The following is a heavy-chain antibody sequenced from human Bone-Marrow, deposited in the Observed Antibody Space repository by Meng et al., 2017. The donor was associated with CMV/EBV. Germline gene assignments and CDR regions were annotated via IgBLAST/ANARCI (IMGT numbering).Heavy chain of an antibody. V-gene: IGHV1-2*02. D-gene: IGHD3-3*01. CDR3: ARDHTSHNPLRFLEWLSSTPFYYGMDV. CDR1: GYTFTGYY. CDR2: INPNSGGT. Sequence: ASVKVSCTASGYTFTGYYMHWVRQAPGQGLEWMGWINPNSGGTNYAQKFQGRVTMTTDTSTSTAYMELRSLRSDDTAVYYCARDHTSHNPLRFLEWLSSTPFYYGMDVWGQGTTVTVSS. J-gene: IGHJ6*02.